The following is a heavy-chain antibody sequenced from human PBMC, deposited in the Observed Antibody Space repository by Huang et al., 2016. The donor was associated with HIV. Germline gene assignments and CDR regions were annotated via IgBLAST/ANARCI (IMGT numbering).Heavy chain of an antibody. CDR1: GFSFSTYG. Sequence: VQLVESGGGVVQPGRSLRLACAASGFSFSTYGLHWGRQAPGKVLEWVAVISDDGSNKYYAHSVKGRFTISRDTSENKVYLQMNSLRHEDTAVYYCAKDGADEEWDIDYWGQGTLVTVSS. CDR3: AKDGADEEWDIDY. D-gene: IGHD1-26*01. V-gene: IGHV3-30*18. J-gene: IGHJ4*02. CDR2: ISDDGSNK.